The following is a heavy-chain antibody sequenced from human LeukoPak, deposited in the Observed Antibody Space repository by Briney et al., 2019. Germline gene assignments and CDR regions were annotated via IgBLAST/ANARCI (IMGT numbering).Heavy chain of an antibody. CDR3: ARLGALALVGPDYYYYGLDF. CDR2: VYYNGST. J-gene: IGHJ6*02. V-gene: IGHV4-59*08. Sequence: SETLSLTCTVSDDSIRSYYWSWIRQPPGKGLEWIGYVYYNGSTNYNPSVNSRVTISVDTSKNQFSLKLTSVTAADTAVYYCARLGALALVGPDYYYYGLDFWGQATTVTVSS. CDR1: DDSIRSYY. D-gene: IGHD1-26*01.